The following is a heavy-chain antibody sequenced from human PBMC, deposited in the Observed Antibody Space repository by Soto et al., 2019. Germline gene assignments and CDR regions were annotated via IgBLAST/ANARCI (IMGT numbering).Heavy chain of an antibody. J-gene: IGHJ5*02. CDR2: IIPIFGIP. CDR1: GGTFNNYA. V-gene: IGHV1-69*17. D-gene: IGHD5-12*01. CDR3: ARAADGYNYNWFDP. Sequence: QVQLVQSGAEVKKPGSSVRVSCKASGGTFNNYAVSWVRQAPGQGLEWTAGIIPIFGIPNYAQKFQGRLTITADKSTSTAYMELVSLTSEDTAVYYCARAADGYNYNWFDPWGQGTLVTVSS.